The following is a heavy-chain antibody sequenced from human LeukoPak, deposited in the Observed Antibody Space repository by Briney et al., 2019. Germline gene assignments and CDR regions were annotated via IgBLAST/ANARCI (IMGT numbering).Heavy chain of an antibody. CDR2: INHSGST. D-gene: IGHD6-19*01. V-gene: IGHV4-38-2*02. CDR3: ARPGTGQWLVYDY. J-gene: IGHJ4*02. Sequence: SETLSLTCTVSGYSISSGYYWSWIRQPPGKGLEWIGEINHSGSTNYNPSLKSRVTISVDTSKNQFSLKLSSVTAADTAVYYCARPGTGQWLVYDYWGQGTLVTVSS. CDR1: GYSISSGYY.